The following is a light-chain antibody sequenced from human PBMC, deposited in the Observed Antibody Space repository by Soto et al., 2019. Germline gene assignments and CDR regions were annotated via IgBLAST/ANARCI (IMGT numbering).Light chain of an antibody. J-gene: IGLJ1*01. CDR2: DNN. CDR1: SSNIGNNY. CDR3: GTWDSSLSVGSYV. Sequence: QSVLTQPPSVSAAPGQKVTISCSGSSSNIGNNYVSWYQQLPGTAPKLLIYDNNKRPSGIPDRFSGSKSGTSATLGITGLQTGDEADYYCGTWDSSLSVGSYVCGTGTKVTVL. V-gene: IGLV1-51*01.